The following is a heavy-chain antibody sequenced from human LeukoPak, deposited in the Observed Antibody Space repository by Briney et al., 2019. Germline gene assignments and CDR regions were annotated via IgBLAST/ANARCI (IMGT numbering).Heavy chain of an antibody. Sequence: GESLKISCVASGFSFSSYAINWVRQAPGKGLEWLAVTSGDEDGTHYADSVRGHFVISTDKSKKTSFLHMNSLRAEDTAVYYCTIDLMTGFSSGWHFGYWGQGTLATVSS. J-gene: IGHJ4*02. CDR1: GFSFSSYA. V-gene: IGHV3-23*01. D-gene: IGHD6-19*01. CDR2: TSGDEDGT. CDR3: TIDLMTGFSSGWHFGY.